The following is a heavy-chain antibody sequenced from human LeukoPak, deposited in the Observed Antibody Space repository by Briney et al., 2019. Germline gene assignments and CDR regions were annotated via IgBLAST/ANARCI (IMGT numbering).Heavy chain of an antibody. CDR1: GFNFRNYA. J-gene: IGHJ4*02. CDR2: IRSNGDTT. Sequence: GGSLKLSCEASGFNFRNYAMRWVRQSPDKGLEWISMIRSNGDTTHYSDSVRGRFSISRDNSKNTVYLQMNGLRAEDTAVYYCAKRSDTYYYGSGSYYYFDYWGQGTLVTVSS. D-gene: IGHD3-10*01. CDR3: AKRSDTYYYGSGSYYYFDY. V-gene: IGHV3-23*01.